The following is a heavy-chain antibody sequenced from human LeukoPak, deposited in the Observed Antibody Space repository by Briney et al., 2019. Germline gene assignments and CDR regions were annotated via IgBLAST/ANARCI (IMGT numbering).Heavy chain of an antibody. J-gene: IGHJ5*02. D-gene: IGHD3-3*01. V-gene: IGHV3-7*02. Sequence: GGSLRLSCAASGFTSSSHWMGWVRQAPGKGLEWVANIKPDGSEENYVDSVKGRFTISRDNAKNSLYLQMSSLRVEDTAVYYCMTSGHYSGSWGQGSLVTVSS. CDR2: IKPDGSEE. CDR1: GFTSSSHW. CDR3: MTSGHYSGS.